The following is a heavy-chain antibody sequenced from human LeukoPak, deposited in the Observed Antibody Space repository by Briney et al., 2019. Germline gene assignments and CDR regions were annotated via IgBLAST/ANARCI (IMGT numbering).Heavy chain of an antibody. CDR3: ARELVLMGELFDFDC. V-gene: IGHV3-7*01. Sequence: LTGGSLRLSCAASGFTFSSYAMSWVRQAPGKGLEWVANIKQDGSEKYYVDSVKGRFTISRDNAKNSLYLQMNSLRAEDTAVYYCARELVLMGELFDFDCWGQGTLVTVSS. CDR1: GFTFSSYA. CDR2: IKQDGSEK. J-gene: IGHJ4*02. D-gene: IGHD3-16*01.